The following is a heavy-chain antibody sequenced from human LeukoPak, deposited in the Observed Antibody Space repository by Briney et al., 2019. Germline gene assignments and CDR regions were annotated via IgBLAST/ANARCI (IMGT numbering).Heavy chain of an antibody. Sequence: GGSLRLSCAASGFTFSTYWMHWVRQAPGKGLVWVSRVYSDGSSTSYADSVKGRFTISRDNAKNTLYLQMNSLRAEDTAVYYCARAHIVVVVAGAFDIWGQGTMVTVSS. J-gene: IGHJ3*02. CDR2: VYSDGSST. D-gene: IGHD2-15*01. V-gene: IGHV3-74*01. CDR3: ARAHIVVVVAGAFDI. CDR1: GFTFSTYW.